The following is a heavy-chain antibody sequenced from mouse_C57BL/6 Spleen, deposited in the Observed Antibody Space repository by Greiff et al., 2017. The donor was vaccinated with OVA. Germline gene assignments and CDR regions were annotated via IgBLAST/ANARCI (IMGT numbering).Heavy chain of an antibody. Sequence: QVQLQQSGAELVKPGASVKISCKASGYAFSSYWMNWVKQRPGKGLEWIGQIYPGDGDTNYNGKFKGKATLTADKSSSTAYMQLSSLTSEDSAVYFCARGDSSGPLDYWGQGTTLTVSS. CDR2: IYPGDGDT. J-gene: IGHJ2*01. V-gene: IGHV1-80*01. CDR1: GYAFSSYW. D-gene: IGHD3-2*02. CDR3: ARGDSSGPLDY.